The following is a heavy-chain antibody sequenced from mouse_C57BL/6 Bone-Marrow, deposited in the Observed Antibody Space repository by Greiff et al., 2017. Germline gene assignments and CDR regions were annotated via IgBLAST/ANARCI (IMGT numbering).Heavy chain of an antibody. D-gene: IGHD1-1*01. Sequence: QVQLQQSGAELARPGASVKLSCKASGYTFTSYGISWVKQRTGQGLEWIGEIYPRSGNTYYNEKFKGKATLTADKSSSTAYMELRSLTSEDSAVYFCARTPLYYGSSFPFAYWGQGTLVTVSA. J-gene: IGHJ3*01. V-gene: IGHV1-81*01. CDR1: GYTFTSYG. CDR2: IYPRSGNT. CDR3: ARTPLYYGSSFPFAY.